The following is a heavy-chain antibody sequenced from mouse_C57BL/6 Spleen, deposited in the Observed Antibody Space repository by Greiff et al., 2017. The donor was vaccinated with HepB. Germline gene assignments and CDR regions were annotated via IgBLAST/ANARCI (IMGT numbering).Heavy chain of an antibody. J-gene: IGHJ3*01. Sequence: EVQLVESGGGLVKPGGSLKLSCAASGFTFSDYGMHWVRQAPEKGLEWVAYISSGSSTIYYADTVKGRFTISRDNAKNTLFLQMTSLRSEDTAMYYCARPYGSSWAWFAYWGQGTLVTVSA. CDR1: GFTFSDYG. CDR3: ARPYGSSWAWFAY. V-gene: IGHV5-17*01. CDR2: ISSGSSTI. D-gene: IGHD1-1*01.